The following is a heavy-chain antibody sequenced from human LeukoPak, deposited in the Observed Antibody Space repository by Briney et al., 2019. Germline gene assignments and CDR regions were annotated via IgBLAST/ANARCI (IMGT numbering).Heavy chain of an antibody. D-gene: IGHD4-17*01. Sequence: GGSLRLSCAASGFTFSSYALTWVRLAPGKGLEWVAHIKQGGNTKHYVSSVKGRFTISRDDAQNTLYLQMNSLRDDDTAAYYCVRGPSFGDFVDYLDSWGQGTRVTVSS. V-gene: IGHV3-7*01. CDR1: GFTFSSYA. CDR3: VRGPSFGDFVDYLDS. CDR2: IKQGGNTK. J-gene: IGHJ4*02.